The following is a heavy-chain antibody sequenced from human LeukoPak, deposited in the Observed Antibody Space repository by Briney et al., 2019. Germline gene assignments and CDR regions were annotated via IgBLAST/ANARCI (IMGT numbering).Heavy chain of an antibody. Sequence: SVKVSCKASGSTFSSYTISWVRQAPGQGLEWMGRIIPILGIANYAQKFQGRVTITADKSTSTAYMELSSLRSEDTAVYYCAREKTGTKYYFDYWGQGTLVTVSS. CDR1: GSTFSSYT. J-gene: IGHJ4*02. V-gene: IGHV1-69*04. CDR3: AREKTGTKYYFDY. CDR2: IIPILGIA. D-gene: IGHD1-7*01.